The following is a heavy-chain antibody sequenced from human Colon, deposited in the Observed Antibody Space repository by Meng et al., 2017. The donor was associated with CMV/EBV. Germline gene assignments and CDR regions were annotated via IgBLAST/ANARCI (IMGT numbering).Heavy chain of an antibody. CDR1: GFTFDNYA. J-gene: IGHJ6*02. D-gene: IGHD2-15*01. CDR2: IVGGGGSRT. CDR3: AKREYCSGSSCYTLNYYYYAVDV. Sequence: GESLKISCATSGFTFDNYAMSWVRQAPGKGLEWVSAIVGGGGSRTYYVDSVKGRFTISRDNSKSTLYLQINSARVEDTAVYYCAKREYCSGSSCYTLNYYYYAVDVWGQGTTVTVSS. V-gene: IGHV3-23*01.